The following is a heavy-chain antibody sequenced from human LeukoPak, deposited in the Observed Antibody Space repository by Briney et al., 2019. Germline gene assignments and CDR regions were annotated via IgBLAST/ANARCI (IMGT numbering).Heavy chain of an antibody. V-gene: IGHV3-23*01. J-gene: IGHJ4*02. CDR2: NSGGGGTT. CDR3: AKDSGHIPFDY. CDR1: GFTFSSYD. D-gene: IGHD2-21*01. Sequence: GGSLRLSCEASGFTFSSYDMSWVRQAPGKGLEWVLANSGGGGTTYADSVKGRFTISRDNSKNTVYLQMNSLRAEDTAVYYCAKDSGHIPFDYWGQGTLVTVSS.